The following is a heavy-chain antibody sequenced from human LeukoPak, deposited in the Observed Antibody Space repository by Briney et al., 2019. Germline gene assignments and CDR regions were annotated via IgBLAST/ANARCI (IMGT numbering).Heavy chain of an antibody. D-gene: IGHD1-1*01. CDR2: ICTSGTT. CDR1: GYSISSGYY. Sequence: SETLSLTCTVSGYSISSGYYWGWIRQPAGKGLEWIGRICTSGTTNYNPSLKSRVTISVDTSKNQFSLKLSSVTAADTAVYYCARTYLGTTAGGYYFHMDVWGKGTTVTISS. CDR3: ARTYLGTTAGGYYFHMDV. V-gene: IGHV4-61*02. J-gene: IGHJ6*03.